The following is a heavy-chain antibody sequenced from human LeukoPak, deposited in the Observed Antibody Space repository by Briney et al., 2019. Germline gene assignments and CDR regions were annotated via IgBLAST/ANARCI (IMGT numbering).Heavy chain of an antibody. CDR2: ISYDGSYK. V-gene: IGHV3-30*18. CDR1: EFTFSTYG. D-gene: IGHD6-13*01. CDR3: AKDRYSGLNTIDY. J-gene: IGHJ4*02. Sequence: GGSLRLSCAASEFTFSTYGMHWVRHAPGKGLEWVAVISYDGSYKFYADSVKGRFTISRDNSKSTLYLQMNSLRAEDTAVYYCAKDRYSGLNTIDYWGQGTLVSVSS.